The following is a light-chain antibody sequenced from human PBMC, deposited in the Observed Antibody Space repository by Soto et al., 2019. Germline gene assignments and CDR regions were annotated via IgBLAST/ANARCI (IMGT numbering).Light chain of an antibody. CDR3: NSYRFTSPPYYV. CDR1: SSDVGGYNY. CDR2: AVS. V-gene: IGLV2-14*03. J-gene: IGLJ1*01. Sequence: QSALTQPASVSGSPGQSITISCTGTSSDVGGYNYVSWYQQHPGKAPKLMIYAVSNRPSGVSNRFSGSKSDNAASLTISGLQAEDEADYYCNSYRFTSPPYYVFGTGTKLTVL.